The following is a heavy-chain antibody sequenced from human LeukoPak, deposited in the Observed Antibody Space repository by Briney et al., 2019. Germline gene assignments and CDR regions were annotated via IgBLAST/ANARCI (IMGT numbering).Heavy chain of an antibody. V-gene: IGHV4-59*08. D-gene: IGHD3-10*01. CDR2: IYYSGST. Sequence: SETLSLTCTVSGGSISSYYWSWIRQPPGKGLEWIGYIYYSGSTNYNASLKSRVTISVDTSKNQFSLKLNPVTAADTAVYYCAATSYYGSGTYDYWGQGSLVTVSS. CDR3: AATSYYGSGTYDY. J-gene: IGHJ4*02. CDR1: GGSISSYY.